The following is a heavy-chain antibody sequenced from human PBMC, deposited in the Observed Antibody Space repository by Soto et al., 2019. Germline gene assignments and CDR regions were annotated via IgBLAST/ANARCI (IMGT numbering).Heavy chain of an antibody. Sequence: GGSLRLSCAASGFTVSSNYMSWVRQAPGKGLEWVSVIYSGGSTYYADSVKGRFTISRDNSKNTLYLQMNSLRAEDTAVYYCARDLPVATINNDAFDIWGQGTMVTVSS. V-gene: IGHV3-66*01. J-gene: IGHJ3*02. CDR2: IYSGGST. D-gene: IGHD5-12*01. CDR1: GFTVSSNY. CDR3: ARDLPVATINNDAFDI.